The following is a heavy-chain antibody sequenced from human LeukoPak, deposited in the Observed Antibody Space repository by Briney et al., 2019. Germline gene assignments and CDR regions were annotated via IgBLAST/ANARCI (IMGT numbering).Heavy chain of an antibody. D-gene: IGHD1-14*01. Sequence: SETLSLTCSVSGDPISAYYWSWIRQPPGKGLEFIAYIHASGVTNYNPPLKSRVTISVDTSENQVSLKLTSVTAADTAVYYCARIAREPDPWGQGTLVTVSS. CDR1: GDPISAYY. V-gene: IGHV4-4*08. CDR3: ARIAREPDP. CDR2: IHASGVT. J-gene: IGHJ5*02.